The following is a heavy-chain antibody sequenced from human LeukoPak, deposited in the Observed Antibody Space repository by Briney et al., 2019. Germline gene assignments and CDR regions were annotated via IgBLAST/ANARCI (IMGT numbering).Heavy chain of an antibody. J-gene: IGHJ3*02. CDR3: ARDSRYCSSTSCYKRAAFDI. CDR2: INPNSGGT. CDR1: GYTFTGYY. D-gene: IGHD2-2*02. Sequence: ASVKVSCKASGYTFTGYYMHWVRQAPGQGLEWMGRINPNSGGTNYAQKFQGRVAMTRDTSISTAYMELSRLRSDDTAVYYCARDSRYCSSTSCYKRAAFDIWGQGTMVTVSS. V-gene: IGHV1-2*06.